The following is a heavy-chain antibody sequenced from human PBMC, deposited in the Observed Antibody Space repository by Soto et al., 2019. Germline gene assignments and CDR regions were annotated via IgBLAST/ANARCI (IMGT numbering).Heavy chain of an antibody. CDR3: AREVVLAATHYGMDV. CDR2: ISAYNGNT. CDR1: GYTFTSYG. J-gene: IGHJ6*02. Sequence: QVQLVQSGAEVKKPGASVKVSCKASGYTFTSYGISWVRQAPGQGLERMGWISAYNGNTNYAQKLQGRVTMTTDTSTSTGYMERRSLRADDTAVYYGAREVVLAATHYGMDVWGQGTTVTVSS. D-gene: IGHD2-15*01. V-gene: IGHV1-18*01.